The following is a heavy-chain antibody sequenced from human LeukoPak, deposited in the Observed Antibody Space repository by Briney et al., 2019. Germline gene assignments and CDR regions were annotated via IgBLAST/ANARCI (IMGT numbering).Heavy chain of an antibody. V-gene: IGHV5-51*01. CDR2: ISPGDSDT. D-gene: IGHD1-26*01. Sequence: GESLKISCKGSGYSFISYWIGWVRQMPGKGLEWMGLISPGDSDTRYSPSLQGHVTISADKSSSTAYLQWSSLKASDTAMYYCARSASYLVGHDYWGQGTLVTVSS. J-gene: IGHJ4*02. CDR3: ARSASYLVGHDY. CDR1: GYSFISYW.